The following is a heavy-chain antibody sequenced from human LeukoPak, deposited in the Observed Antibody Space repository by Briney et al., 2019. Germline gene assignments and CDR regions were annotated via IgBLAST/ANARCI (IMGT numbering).Heavy chain of an antibody. J-gene: IGHJ1*01. CDR2: IYYTGST. CDR3: ARVGITIFGVGPEYFQH. V-gene: IGHV4-59*01. Sequence: SETLSLTCTVSGGSISSYYWSWIRQPPGKGLEWIGYIYYTGSTNYNPSLKSRVTITVTTPKNHFTLKLTSVTAADTDVYYCARVGITIFGVGPEYFQHWGQGTLVTVSS. CDR1: GGSISSYY. D-gene: IGHD3-3*01.